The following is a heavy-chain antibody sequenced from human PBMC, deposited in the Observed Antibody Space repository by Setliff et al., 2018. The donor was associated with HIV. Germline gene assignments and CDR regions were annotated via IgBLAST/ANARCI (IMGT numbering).Heavy chain of an antibody. CDR1: GYTFTGYY. J-gene: IGHJ3*02. Sequence: EASVKVSCKASGYTFTGYYVHWVRQAPGQGLEWVGRINPNSGDTNYAQKFQGRVTMTRDTSISTAYMELSRLRSDDTAVYYCARRGRQQSDAFDIWGQGTMVTV. V-gene: IGHV1-2*06. D-gene: IGHD6-13*01. CDR2: INPNSGDT. CDR3: ARRGRQQSDAFDI.